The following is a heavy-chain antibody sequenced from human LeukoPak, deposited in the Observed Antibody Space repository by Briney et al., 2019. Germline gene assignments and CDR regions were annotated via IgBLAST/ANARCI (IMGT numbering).Heavy chain of an antibody. CDR1: GFTFSSYA. CDR2: ISAGGGST. D-gene: IGHD2-15*01. CDR3: ATIRGQYCSGGSCYGPDY. J-gene: IGHJ4*02. V-gene: IGHV3-23*01. Sequence: GGSLRLSCAASGFTFSSYAMSWVRQAPGKGLEWVSGISAGGGSTYYADSVKGRFTISRDSSKNILYLQMNSLRAEDTAVYYCATIRGQYCSGGSCYGPDYWGQGTLATVSS.